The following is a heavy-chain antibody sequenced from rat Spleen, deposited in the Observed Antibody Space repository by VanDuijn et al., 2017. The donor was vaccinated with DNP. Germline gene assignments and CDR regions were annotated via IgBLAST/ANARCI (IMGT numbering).Heavy chain of an antibody. D-gene: IGHD1-6*01. CDR3: ARQRVMYTTATGFAY. J-gene: IGHJ3*01. Sequence: EVQLVESGGGVVQPGNSLKLSCAASGFTFSDSAMAWVRQSPKKGLEWVATIIYDGSHTFYRDSVQGRFTISRDNAKTTLYLQMDSLRSDDTATYYCARQRVMYTTATGFAYWGQGTLVTVSS. V-gene: IGHV5-17*01. CDR1: GFTFSDSA. CDR2: IIYDGSHT.